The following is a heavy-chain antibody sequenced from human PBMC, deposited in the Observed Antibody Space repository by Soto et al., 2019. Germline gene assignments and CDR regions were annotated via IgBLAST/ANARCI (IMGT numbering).Heavy chain of an antibody. D-gene: IGHD2-15*01. CDR3: AREQSGGSYPINWFDP. Sequence: SVKVSCKASGGTISSYAISWVRQAPGQGLEWMGGIIPIFGTANYAQKFQGRVTITADESTSTAYMELSSLRSEDTAVYYCAREQSGGSYPINWFDPWGQGTLVTVSS. CDR2: IIPIFGTA. V-gene: IGHV1-69*13. CDR1: GGTISSYA. J-gene: IGHJ5*02.